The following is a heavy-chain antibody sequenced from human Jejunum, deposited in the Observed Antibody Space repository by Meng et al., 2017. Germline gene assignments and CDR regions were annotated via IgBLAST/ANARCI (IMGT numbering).Heavy chain of an antibody. CDR2: IYTSGST. V-gene: IGHV4-61*02. Sequence: SETLSLTCTVSGGSISSGSYYWSWIRQPAGKGLEWIGRIYTSGSTNYNPSLKSRVTLSVDTSKNQFSLKLSSVTAADTGVYYCARDGYYGGNSVVHDAFDIWGQGTMVTVSS. CDR3: ARDGYYGGNSVVHDAFDI. D-gene: IGHD4-23*01. CDR1: GGSISSGSYY. J-gene: IGHJ3*02.